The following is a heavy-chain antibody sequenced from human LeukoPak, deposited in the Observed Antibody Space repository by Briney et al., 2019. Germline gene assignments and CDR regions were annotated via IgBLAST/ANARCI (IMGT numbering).Heavy chain of an antibody. CDR2: SNGRGDST. CDR3: AKDRYSYAFEYSDS. CDR1: GFSFRDYA. J-gene: IGHJ4*02. Sequence: GGSLRLSCVASGFSFRDYAMSWVRQAPGKGLKWVSSSNGRGDSTYYADSVKGRFTISRDNSKNTLSLQVSSLRTEDTAVYYCAKDRYSYAFEYSDSWGQGTLVTVSS. D-gene: IGHD5-18*01. V-gene: IGHV3-23*01.